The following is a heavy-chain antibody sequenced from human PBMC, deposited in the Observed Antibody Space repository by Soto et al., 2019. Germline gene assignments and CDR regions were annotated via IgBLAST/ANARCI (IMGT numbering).Heavy chain of an antibody. Sequence: GGSLRLSCAASGFTFSHFGMHWVRQAPGKGLEWMTSVSYDGTNKYYADSVKGRFTISRDYSANKLYLQMNSLTAEDTAVYYCAKDRGYQLPWGMDVWGQGTAVTVSS. CDR3: AKDRGYQLPWGMDV. D-gene: IGHD2-2*01. CDR2: VSYDGTNK. CDR1: GFTFSHFG. J-gene: IGHJ6*02. V-gene: IGHV3-30*18.